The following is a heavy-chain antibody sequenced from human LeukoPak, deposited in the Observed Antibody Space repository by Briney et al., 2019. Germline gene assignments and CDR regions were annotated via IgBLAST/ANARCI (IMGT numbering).Heavy chain of an antibody. J-gene: IGHJ6*03. CDR2: IYSGGST. D-gene: IGHD3-10*01. Sequence: PGGSLRLSCAASGFTVSSNYMSWVRQAPGKGLEWVSVIYSGGSTYYADSVKGRFTISRDNSKNTPYLQMNSLRAEDTAVYYCAREWFGVNYYYYMDVWGKGTTVTISS. V-gene: IGHV3-66*01. CDR1: GFTVSSNY. CDR3: AREWFGVNYYYYMDV.